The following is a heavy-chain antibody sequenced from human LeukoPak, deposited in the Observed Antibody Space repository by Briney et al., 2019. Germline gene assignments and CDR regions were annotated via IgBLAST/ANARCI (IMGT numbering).Heavy chain of an antibody. CDR2: IIPIFGTA. CDR1: GGTFSSYA. D-gene: IGHD3-22*01. J-gene: IGHJ3*02. CDR3: ASSGWEDDSSGYYYHDAFDI. Sequence: SVKVSCKASGGTFSSYAISWVRQAPGQGLEWMGVIIPIFGTANYAQKFQGRVTITADESTSTAYMELSSLRYEDTAVYYCASSGWEDDSSGYYYHDAFDIWGQGTMVTVSS. V-gene: IGHV1-69*13.